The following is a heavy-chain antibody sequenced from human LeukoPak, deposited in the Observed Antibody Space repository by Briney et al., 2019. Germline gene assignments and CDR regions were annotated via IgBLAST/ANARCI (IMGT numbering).Heavy chain of an antibody. CDR2: INPNSGHT. CDR3: ARDPPRVAAAAYADY. J-gene: IGHJ4*02. Sequence: ASVTVSCKASGYTFTGYYMHWVRQAPGQGLDWMGRINPNSGHTNYPQKFQGNVTMTRETSISTAYMELSRLRSDDTAVYYCARDPPRVAAAAYADYWGQGTLVTVSS. V-gene: IGHV1-2*06. CDR1: GYTFTGYY. D-gene: IGHD6-13*01.